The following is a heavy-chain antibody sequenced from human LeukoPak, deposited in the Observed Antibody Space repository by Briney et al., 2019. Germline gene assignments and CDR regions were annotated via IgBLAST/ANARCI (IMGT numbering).Heavy chain of an antibody. CDR2: ICYSGST. D-gene: IGHD1-1*01. Sequence: PSETLSLTCAVSGGSISSSNWWSWVRQPPGKGLEWIGEICYSGSTYYNPSLKSRVTISVDTSKNQFSLKLTSVTAADTAVYYCARPVPSRLGWFDPWGQGTLVTVSS. V-gene: IGHV4-4*02. CDR3: ARPVPSRLGWFDP. CDR1: GGSISSSNW. J-gene: IGHJ5*02.